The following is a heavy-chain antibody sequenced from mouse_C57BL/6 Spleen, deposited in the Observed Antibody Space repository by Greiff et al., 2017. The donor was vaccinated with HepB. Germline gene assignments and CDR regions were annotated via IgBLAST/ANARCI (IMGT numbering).Heavy chain of an antibody. J-gene: IGHJ2*01. Sequence: QVQLQQSGAELVKPGASVKLSCKASGYTFTSYWMQWVKQRPGQGLEWIGEIDPSDSYTNYNQKFKGKATLTVDTSSSPADMQLSSLTSEDSAVYYCARVGTWGGYYFDYWGQGTTLTVSS. CDR1: GYTFTSYW. CDR3: ARVGTWGGYYFDY. CDR2: IDPSDSYT. V-gene: IGHV1-50*01. D-gene: IGHD3-1*01.